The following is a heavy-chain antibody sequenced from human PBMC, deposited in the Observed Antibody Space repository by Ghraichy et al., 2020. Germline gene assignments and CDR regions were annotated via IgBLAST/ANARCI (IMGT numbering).Heavy chain of an antibody. CDR1: GFTFSSYA. V-gene: IGHV3-23*01. J-gene: IGHJ4*02. CDR3: ATLPGAINPPDH. D-gene: IGHD2-2*02. CDR2: ISGSGDRT. Sequence: GGSLRLSCAASGFTFSSYAMNWVRQAPGKGLEWVSGISGSGDRTYYADSVKGRFTVSRDNSKNTLCLQMNSLRTDDTAVYYCATLPGAINPPDHWGQGTLVTVSA.